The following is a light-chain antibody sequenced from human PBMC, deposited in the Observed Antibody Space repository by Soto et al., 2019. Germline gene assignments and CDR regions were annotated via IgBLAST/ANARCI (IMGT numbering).Light chain of an antibody. CDR2: LEGSGSY. CDR3: ETWDSNTRV. CDR1: SGHSSYI. V-gene: IGLV4-60*02. J-gene: IGLJ3*02. Sequence: QSVLTQSSSASASLGSSVKLTCTLSSGHSSYIIAWHQQQPGKAPRYLMKLEGSGSYNKGSGVPDRFSGSSSGADRYLTISILRFQDEADYYCETWDSNTRVFGGGTKLTVL.